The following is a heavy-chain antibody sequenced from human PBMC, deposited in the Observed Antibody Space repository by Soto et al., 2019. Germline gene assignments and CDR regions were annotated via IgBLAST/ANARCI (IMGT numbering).Heavy chain of an antibody. CDR2: IWYDGNNK. V-gene: IGHV3-33*01. J-gene: IGHJ5*02. CDR3: ARDQYYYDSSGSYVPYNWFDP. CDR1: GFTFNTYG. D-gene: IGHD3-22*01. Sequence: GGSLRLSCAASGFTFNTYGMHWVRQAPGKGLEWVAVIWYDGNNKYYADSVKGRFTISRDNSKNTLYLQMNSLRAEDTAVYYCARDQYYYDSSGSYVPYNWFDPWGQGTLVTVSS.